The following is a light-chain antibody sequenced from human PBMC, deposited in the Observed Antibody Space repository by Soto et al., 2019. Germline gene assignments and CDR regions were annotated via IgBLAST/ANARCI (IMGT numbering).Light chain of an antibody. Sequence: QSVLTQPPSASGSPGQSVAISCTGTSSDVGIYNYVSWYQQHPGKAPKLMIYEVSKRPSGVPDRFSGSKSGNTASLTVSGLQAEDEADYYCSSYAGSNNWVFGGGTKLTVL. CDR3: SSYAGSNNWV. J-gene: IGLJ3*02. CDR2: EVS. V-gene: IGLV2-8*01. CDR1: SSDVGIYNY.